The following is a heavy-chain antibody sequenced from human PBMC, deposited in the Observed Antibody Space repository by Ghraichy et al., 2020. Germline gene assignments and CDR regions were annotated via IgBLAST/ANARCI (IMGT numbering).Heavy chain of an antibody. J-gene: IGHJ6*03. D-gene: IGHD3-9*01. CDR3: ARGYLVKEDYYYYMDV. Sequence: GALRLSCSASGFTVSSNYMSWVRQAPGKGLQWVSVIYSGGSTYYADSVKGRFTISRHNSQNTLYLQMNSLRAEDTAVYYCARGYLVKEDYYYYMDVWGKGSTVTVS. V-gene: IGHV3-53*04. CDR1: GFTVSSNY. CDR2: IYSGGST.